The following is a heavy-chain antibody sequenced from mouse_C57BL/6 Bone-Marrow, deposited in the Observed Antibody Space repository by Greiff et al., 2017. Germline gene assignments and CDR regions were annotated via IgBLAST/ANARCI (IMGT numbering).Heavy chain of an antibody. V-gene: IGHV1-64*01. CDR3: ARSALLLRYWYFDV. D-gene: IGHD1-1*01. CDR1: GYTFTSYW. J-gene: IGHJ1*03. Sequence: QVHVKQPGAELVKPGASVKLSCKASGYTFTSYWMHWVKQRPGQGLEWIGMIHPNSGSTNYNEKFKSKATLTVDKSSSTAYMQLSSLTSEDSAVYYCARSALLLRYWYFDVWGTGTTVTVSS. CDR2: IHPNSGST.